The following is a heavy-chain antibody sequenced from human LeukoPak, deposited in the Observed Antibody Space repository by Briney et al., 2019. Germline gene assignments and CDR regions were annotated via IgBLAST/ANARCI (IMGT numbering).Heavy chain of an antibody. CDR1: GFAFSAYG. CDR3: ARWSRYSSGWYELDY. V-gene: IGHV3-33*01. Sequence: PGGSLRLSCAGSGFAFSAYGMHWVRQAPGKGLEWVALIWHDGTNEKYADSVKGRFTISRDNSMDTLYLQMNSLRAEDTAVYYRARWSRYSSGWYELDYWGQGILVTVSS. J-gene: IGHJ4*02. D-gene: IGHD6-19*01. CDR2: IWHDGTNE.